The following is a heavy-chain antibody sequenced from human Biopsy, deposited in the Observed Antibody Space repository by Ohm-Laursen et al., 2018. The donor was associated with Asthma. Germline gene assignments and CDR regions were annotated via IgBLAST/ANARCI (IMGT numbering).Heavy chain of an antibody. CDR1: GFTFSGSW. CDR3: ARTFHFWSPYHAEHYQL. CDR2: IKHDGTEK. V-gene: IGHV3-7*01. J-gene: IGHJ1*01. Sequence: SLRLSCAASGFTFSGSWMSWVRQVPGKGLEWVANIKHDGTEKNHVDSLKGRFTTSRDNAKNSLYLQMNSLRAEDTAVYYCARTFHFWSPYHAEHYQLWGQGTLVTVPS. D-gene: IGHD3-3*02.